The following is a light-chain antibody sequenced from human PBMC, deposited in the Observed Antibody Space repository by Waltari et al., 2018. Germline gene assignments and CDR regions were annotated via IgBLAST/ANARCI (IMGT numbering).Light chain of an antibody. J-gene: IGLJ2*01. V-gene: IGLV1-40*01. CDR2: GNN. CDR1: SSNPGEGHP. CDR3: QSFDSRLSDGVV. Sequence: QSVLTQPPSGSGTPGQRVTIPCTGRSSNPGEGHPVPCSQKIPGPAPKLLIFGNNNRPSGVPDRFSGSKSGTSASLAITGLQAEDEGDYYCQSFDSRLSDGVVFGGGTKVTVL.